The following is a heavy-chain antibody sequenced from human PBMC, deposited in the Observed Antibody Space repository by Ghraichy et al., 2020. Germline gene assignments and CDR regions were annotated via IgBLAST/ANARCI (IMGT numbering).Heavy chain of an antibody. CDR2: ISSSSSYT. V-gene: IGHV3-11*06. CDR1: GFTFSDYY. D-gene: IGHD5-18*01. Sequence: LSLTCAASGFTFSDYYMSWIRQAPGKGLEWVSYISSSSSYTNYADSVKGRFTISRDNAKNSLYLQMNSLRAEDTAVYFCARSRAATGGYRLDPWGQGTLVTVSS. J-gene: IGHJ5*02. CDR3: ARSRAATGGYRLDP.